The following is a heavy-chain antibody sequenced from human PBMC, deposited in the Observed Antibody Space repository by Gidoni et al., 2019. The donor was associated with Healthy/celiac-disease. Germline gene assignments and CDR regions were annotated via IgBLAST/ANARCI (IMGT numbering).Heavy chain of an antibody. CDR3: AREGIAVAGTYYFDY. J-gene: IGHJ4*02. V-gene: IGHV3-11*01. CDR1: GFTFSHYY. CDR2: ISSSGSTI. Sequence: QVQLVEPGGGLVKPGGPLRLSCSASGFTFSHYYMSWIRQAPGKGLEWVSYISSSGSTIYYADSVKGRFTISRDNAKNSLYLQMNSLRAEDTAVYYCAREGIAVAGTYYFDYWGQGTLVTVSS. D-gene: IGHD6-19*01.